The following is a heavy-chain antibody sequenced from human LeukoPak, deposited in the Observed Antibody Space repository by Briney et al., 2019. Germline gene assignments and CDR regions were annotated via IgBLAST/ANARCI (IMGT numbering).Heavy chain of an antibody. CDR3: SRDLGTTETGDDY. CDR1: GFTFGDYP. Sequence: GGSLRLSCTTSGFTFGDYPMNWVRQGPGKGLEWVGIIRSRTKGGTTDYAASVKGRFTISRDDSKGTAYLQMDSLKTEDTAVYYCSRDLGTTETGDDYWGQGTVVTVSS. CDR2: IRSRTKGGTT. V-gene: IGHV3-49*04. J-gene: IGHJ4*02. D-gene: IGHD4-17*01.